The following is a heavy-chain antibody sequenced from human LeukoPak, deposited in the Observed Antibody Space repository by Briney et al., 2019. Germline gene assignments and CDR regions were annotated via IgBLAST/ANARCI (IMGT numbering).Heavy chain of an antibody. CDR1: GYSISSGYY. D-gene: IGHD3-3*01. CDR2: IYHSGST. CDR3: ARDGGIYYFDY. Sequence: SETLSLTCTVSGYSISSGYYWGWIRQPPGRGLEWIGSIYHSGSTYYNPSLKSRVTISVDTSKNQFSLKLSSVTAADTAVSYCARDGGIYYFDYWGQGTLVTVSS. V-gene: IGHV4-38-2*02. J-gene: IGHJ4*02.